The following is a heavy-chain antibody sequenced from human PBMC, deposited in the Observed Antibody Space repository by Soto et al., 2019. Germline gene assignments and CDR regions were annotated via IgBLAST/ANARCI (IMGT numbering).Heavy chain of an antibody. CDR3: ARGAIRGYTGYDDFDY. J-gene: IGHJ4*02. D-gene: IGHD5-12*01. CDR2: INAGNGNT. Sequence: QVQLVQSGAEVTKPGASVKVSCKASGYIFTSYGLHWVRQAPGQGLEWMGYINAGNGNTKYSQKYQGRVTISRDTSATTVYMDLSSLRPEDTAVYYCARGAIRGYTGYDDFDYWGQGTLVTVSS. CDR1: GYIFTSYG. V-gene: IGHV1-3*01.